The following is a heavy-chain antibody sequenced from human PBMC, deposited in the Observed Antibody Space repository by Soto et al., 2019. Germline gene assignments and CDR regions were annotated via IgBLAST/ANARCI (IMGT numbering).Heavy chain of an antibody. V-gene: IGHV3-21*01. Sequence: GGSLRLSCAASGFTFSSYSRNWVRQAPGKGLEWVSSISSSSSYIYYADSVKGRFTISRDNAKNSLYLQMNSLRAEDTAVYYCAREFALGYGDYGDAFDIWGQGTMVTVSS. CDR2: ISSSSSYI. CDR1: GFTFSSYS. CDR3: AREFALGYGDYGDAFDI. D-gene: IGHD4-17*01. J-gene: IGHJ3*02.